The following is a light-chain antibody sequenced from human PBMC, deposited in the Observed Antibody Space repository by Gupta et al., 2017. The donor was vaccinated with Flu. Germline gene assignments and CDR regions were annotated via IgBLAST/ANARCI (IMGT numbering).Light chain of an antibody. V-gene: IGKV1-6*01. Sequence: AIQMTQSPSSLSASVRDRVTITCRASQDIRNTLGWYQQKPGKAPKLLMYNVSTLQSGVPSRFSGSGSGTDFTLTISSLQPEDLATYYCRHDYNYPLTFGGGTKVEIK. J-gene: IGKJ4*01. CDR3: RHDYNYPLT. CDR1: QDIRNT. CDR2: NVS.